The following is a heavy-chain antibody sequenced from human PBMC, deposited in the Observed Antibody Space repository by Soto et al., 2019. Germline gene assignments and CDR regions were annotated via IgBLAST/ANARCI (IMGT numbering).Heavy chain of an antibody. Sequence: SETLSLTCIVSGFAISRGYYWSFFRQPPGKGLEWIGSIYPSVSSYHNPSLATRLGLSIDASKNQFTLNLTSVTAADTALYFCAREKVGTTFFDTWGQGIQVTVSS. V-gene: IGHV4-38-2*02. CDR2: IYPSVSS. CDR1: GFAISRGYY. CDR3: AREKVGTTFFDT. J-gene: IGHJ4*02. D-gene: IGHD2-21*02.